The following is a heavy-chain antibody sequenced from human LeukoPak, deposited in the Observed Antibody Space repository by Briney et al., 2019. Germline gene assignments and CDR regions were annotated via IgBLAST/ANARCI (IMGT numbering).Heavy chain of an antibody. J-gene: IGHJ4*02. V-gene: IGHV4-38-2*02. CDR1: GYSISSIHC. CDR3: ARVKRVRVVTEFDY. Sequence: SETLSLTCTVSGYSISSIHCWGWIRQPPGKGLEWIGSICQSGSTYYNPSLKSRVTISVDTSKNQFSLKLSSVTAADTAVYYCARVKRVRVVTEFDYWGQGTLVTVSS. CDR2: ICQSGST. D-gene: IGHD3-3*01.